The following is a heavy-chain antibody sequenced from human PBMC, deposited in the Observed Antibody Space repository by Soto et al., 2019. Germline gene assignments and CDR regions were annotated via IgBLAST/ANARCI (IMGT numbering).Heavy chain of an antibody. V-gene: IGHV3-48*01. CDR2: ITSRSGAI. J-gene: IGHJ4*02. Sequence: EVQLVESGGGLVQPGGSLRLSCTASGFTFSSYSMNWVRQAPGKGLEWVSYITSRSGAIYYADSVKGRFTISRDNAKNSLSLQMNNLRTEDTAFYYCARSSSGWAYVFDYWGQGTLVTVSS. CDR3: ARSSSGWAYVFDY. CDR1: GFTFSSYS. D-gene: IGHD6-19*01.